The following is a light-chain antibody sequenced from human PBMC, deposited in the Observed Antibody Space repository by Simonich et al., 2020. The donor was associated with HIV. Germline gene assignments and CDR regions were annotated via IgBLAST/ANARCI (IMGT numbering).Light chain of an antibody. CDR2: LAS. J-gene: IGKJ2*01. V-gene: IGKV4-1*01. Sequence: DIVMTQSPDSLAVSLGERATINCKSSQSGLYNSNNKNYLAWYQQKPGVAPKLLIYLASTRESGVPDRFSGSGSGTDFTLTISSLQAEDLAVYYCQQYYDTPYTFGQGTKLEIK. CDR1: QSGLYNSNNKNY. CDR3: QQYYDTPYT.